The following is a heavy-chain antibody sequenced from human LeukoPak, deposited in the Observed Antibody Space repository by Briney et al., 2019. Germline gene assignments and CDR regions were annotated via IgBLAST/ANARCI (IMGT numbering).Heavy chain of an antibody. D-gene: IGHD3-22*01. Sequence: GGSLRLSCAASGFTFDDYAMHWVRQAPGKGLEWVSLISGDGGSTYYADSVKGRFTISRDNSKNSLYLQMNSLRTEDTALYYCAKAWWNYYDSSGYYENYFDYWGQGTLVTVSS. CDR2: ISGDGGST. J-gene: IGHJ4*02. V-gene: IGHV3-43*02. CDR3: AKAWWNYYDSSGYYENYFDY. CDR1: GFTFDDYA.